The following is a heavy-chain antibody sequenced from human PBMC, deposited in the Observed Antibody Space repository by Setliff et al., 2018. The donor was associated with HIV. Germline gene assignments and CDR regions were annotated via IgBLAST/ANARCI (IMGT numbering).Heavy chain of an antibody. J-gene: IGHJ4*01. D-gene: IGHD3-22*01. Sequence: GESLKISCAASGFTFSNSWMTWVRQAPGKGLEWVANIKKDGSDKFYVDSVKGRFAISRDNAKNSLNLEMNSLRAEDTAIYYCASSRPPDDSSGYLDHWGHGTLVTVSS. CDR1: GFTFSNSW. V-gene: IGHV3-7*03. CDR3: ASSRPPDDSSGYLDH. CDR2: IKKDGSDK.